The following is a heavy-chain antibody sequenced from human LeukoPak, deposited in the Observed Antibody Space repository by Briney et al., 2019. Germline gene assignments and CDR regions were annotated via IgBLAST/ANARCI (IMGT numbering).Heavy chain of an antibody. V-gene: IGHV3-23*01. J-gene: IGHJ4*02. D-gene: IGHD6-19*01. CDR3: AKGSSGGWPYYFDY. CDR1: GFTFSSYG. Sequence: GGSLRLSCAASGFTFSSYGMGWVRQVPGKGLEWFSAISVNADSTYYADSVKGRFTISRDNSKNTLYLQMNSLTAEDTAVYYCAKGSSGGWPYYFDYWGQGTLVTVSS. CDR2: ISVNADST.